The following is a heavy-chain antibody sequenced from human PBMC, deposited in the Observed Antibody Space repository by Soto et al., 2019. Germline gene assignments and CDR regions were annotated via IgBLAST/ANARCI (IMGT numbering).Heavy chain of an antibody. CDR3: AKVVGGVIDSPIDY. Sequence: PGGSLRLSCAASGFTFTSYWMSWVRQAPGKGLEWVANINRDGSEKYYVDSVKGRFTISRDNSKNTLYLQMNSLRAEDTAVYYCAKVVGGVIDSPIDYWGQGTLVTVSS. CDR2: INRDGSEK. J-gene: IGHJ4*02. D-gene: IGHD3-16*02. CDR1: GFTFTSYW. V-gene: IGHV3-7*01.